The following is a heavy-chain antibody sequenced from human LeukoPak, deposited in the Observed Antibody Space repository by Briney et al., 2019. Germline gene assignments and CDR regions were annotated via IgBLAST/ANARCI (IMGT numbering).Heavy chain of an antibody. J-gene: IGHJ4*02. CDR1: GGSVSSGSHY. V-gene: IGHV4-61*01. CDR2: IYSSGST. D-gene: IGHD4-17*01. Sequence: SETLSLTCTVSGGSVSSGSHYWSWIRPPPGKGLEWIGYIYSSGSTNYNPSLKSRVTISGDTSKNQFSLKLSSVTAADTAVYYCARGGSLYGDYEIDYWGQGTLVTVSS. CDR3: ARGGSLYGDYEIDY.